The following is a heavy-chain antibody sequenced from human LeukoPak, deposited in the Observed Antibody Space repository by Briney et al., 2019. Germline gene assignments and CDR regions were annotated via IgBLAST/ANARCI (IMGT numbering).Heavy chain of an antibody. J-gene: IGHJ4*02. CDR1: GGSISSYY. CDR3: ARDWKYCSGGSCYLPDY. CDR2: IYTSGST. V-gene: IGHV4-4*07. D-gene: IGHD2-15*01. Sequence: SETLSLTCTVSGGSISSYYWSWIRQPAGKGLEWIGRIYTSGSTNYNPSLKSRVTMSVDTSKNQFSLKLSSVTAADTALYYCARDWKYCSGGSCYLPDYWGQGTLVTVSS.